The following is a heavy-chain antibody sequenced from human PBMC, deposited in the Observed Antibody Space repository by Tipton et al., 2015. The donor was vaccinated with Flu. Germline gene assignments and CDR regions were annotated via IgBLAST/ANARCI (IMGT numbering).Heavy chain of an antibody. CDR2: IYHSGST. V-gene: IGHV4-4*02. J-gene: IGHJ5*02. Sequence: TLSLTCAVSGGSISSSNWWSWVRRPPGKGLEWIGEIYHSGSTNYNPSLKSRVTISVDKSKNQFSLKLSSVTAADTAVYYCARGAGDIWFGEFFWFDPWGQGTLVTVSS. CDR3: ARGAGDIWFGEFFWFDP. CDR1: GGSISSSNW. D-gene: IGHD3-10*01.